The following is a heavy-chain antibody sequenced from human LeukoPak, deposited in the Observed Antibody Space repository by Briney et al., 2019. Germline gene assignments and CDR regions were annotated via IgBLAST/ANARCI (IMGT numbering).Heavy chain of an antibody. CDR1: GYTFTSYY. D-gene: IGHD2-8*01. V-gene: IGHV1-46*01. CDR2: INPSGGST. J-gene: IGHJ4*02. Sequence: ASVKVSCKASGYTFTSYYMHWVRQAPGQGLEWMGIINPSGGSTSYAQKFQGRVTMTRDTSTSTVYMELSSLRSEDTAVYYCARDSCTNGVCYLVDYWGQGTLVTVSS. CDR3: ARDSCTNGVCYLVDY.